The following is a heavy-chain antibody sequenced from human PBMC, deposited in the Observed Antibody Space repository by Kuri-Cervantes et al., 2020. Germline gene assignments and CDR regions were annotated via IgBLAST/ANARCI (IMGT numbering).Heavy chain of an antibody. J-gene: IGHJ4*02. CDR2: IYYSGST. CDR1: GGSISSSSYY. V-gene: IGHV4-39*07. D-gene: IGHD6-13*01. CDR3: ARDRAAAGTIYFDY. Sequence: GSLRLSCTVSGGSISSSSYYWGWIRQPPGKGLEWIGSIYYSGSTYYNPSLKSRVTMSVDTSKNQFSLKLSSVTAADTAVYYCARDRAAAGTIYFDYWGQGTLVTVSS.